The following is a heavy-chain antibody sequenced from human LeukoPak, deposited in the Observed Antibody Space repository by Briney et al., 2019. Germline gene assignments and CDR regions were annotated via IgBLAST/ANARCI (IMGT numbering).Heavy chain of an antibody. J-gene: IGHJ3*02. CDR2: IYTSGST. CDR1: GGSISSYY. D-gene: IGHD2-2*01. Sequence: PSETLSLTCTVSGGSISSYYWSWIRQPAGKGLEWIGRIYTSGSTNYNPSLKSRVTMSVDTSKNQFSLKLSSVTAADTAVYYCAGDSGYQLLGYDAFDIWGQGTMVTVSS. V-gene: IGHV4-4*07. CDR3: AGDSGYQLLGYDAFDI.